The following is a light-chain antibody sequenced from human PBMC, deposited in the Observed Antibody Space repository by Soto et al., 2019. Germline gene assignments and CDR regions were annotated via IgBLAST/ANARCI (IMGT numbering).Light chain of an antibody. CDR1: QSVTSK. CDR2: GAS. V-gene: IGKV3-15*01. CDR3: QQRDIWPWT. J-gene: IGKJ1*01. Sequence: DIMMTQSAATLSVSPGERATITCRASQSVTSKLAWYQQKPGKAPRLLMYGASTSATDIPARFSGSGSGTEFTLTISSLQSEDFAVYYCQQRDIWPWTFGQGTKVDIK.